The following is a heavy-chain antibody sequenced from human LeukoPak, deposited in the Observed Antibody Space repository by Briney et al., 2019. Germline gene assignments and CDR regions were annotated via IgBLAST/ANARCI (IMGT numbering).Heavy chain of an antibody. CDR3: ARLGDMVGGVTPSYYMDA. CDR1: GYSFTSYW. J-gene: IGHJ6*03. Sequence: GESLKISCKGSGYSFTSYWIGWVRQMPGKGLEWMGIIYPGDSDTRYSPSFQGQVTISADKSISTAYLQWSSLKASDTAMYYCARLGDMVGGVTPSYYMDAWGKGTTVT. D-gene: IGHD3-10*01. CDR2: IYPGDSDT. V-gene: IGHV5-51*01.